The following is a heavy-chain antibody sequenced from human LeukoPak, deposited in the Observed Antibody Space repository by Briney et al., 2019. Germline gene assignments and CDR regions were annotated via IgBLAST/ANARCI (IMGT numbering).Heavy chain of an antibody. CDR1: GYNFASFD. CDR3: AISYNYPTSEYAGKDAFDI. D-gene: IGHD3-22*01. CDR2: ISIYNGNT. J-gene: IGHJ3*02. Sequence: ASVKVSCKASGYNFASFDINWVRQAPGQGLEWMGWISIYNGNTNYAQKVHGRVTMTTDTSRSTAYMELRSLRSDDTAIYFCAISYNYPTSEYAGKDAFDIWGQGTLVTVS. V-gene: IGHV1-18*01.